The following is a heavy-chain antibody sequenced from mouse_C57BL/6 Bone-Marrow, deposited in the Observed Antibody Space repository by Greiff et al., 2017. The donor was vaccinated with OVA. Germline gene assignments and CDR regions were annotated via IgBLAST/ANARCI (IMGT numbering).Heavy chain of an antibody. Sequence: VQLKQSVAELVKPGASVKLSCTASGFNIKNSYMHWVKQRPEQGLEWIGRIDPANGNTKYAPKFQGKATITADTSSNTAYMQLSSLTSEDTAVYYCASRCGCRLRFDYWGQGTTLTVSS. D-gene: IGHD1-1*01. V-gene: IGHV14-3*01. CDR1: GFNIKNSY. CDR2: IDPANGNT. CDR3: ASRCGCRLRFDY. J-gene: IGHJ2*01.